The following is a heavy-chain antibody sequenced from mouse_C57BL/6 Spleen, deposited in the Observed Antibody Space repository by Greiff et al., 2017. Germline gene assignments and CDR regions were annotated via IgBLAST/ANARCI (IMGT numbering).Heavy chain of an antibody. J-gene: IGHJ4*01. CDR3: AGRFTTEDYYAMDY. CDR2: ISDGGSYT. Sequence: EVQLVESGGGLVKPGGSLKLSCAASGFTFSSYAMSWVRQTPEKRLEWVATISDGGSYTYYPDNVKGRFTISRDNAKNNLYLQMSHLKSEDTAMYYCAGRFTTEDYYAMDYWGQGTSVTVSS. V-gene: IGHV5-4*01. CDR1: GFTFSSYA. D-gene: IGHD1-1*01.